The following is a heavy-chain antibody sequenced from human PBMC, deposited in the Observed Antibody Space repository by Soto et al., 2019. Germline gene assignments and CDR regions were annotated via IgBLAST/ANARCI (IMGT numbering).Heavy chain of an antibody. J-gene: IGHJ4*02. CDR1: GFSLSNARMG. V-gene: IGHV2-26*01. Sequence: QVTLKESGPVLVKPTETLTLTCTVSGFSLSNARMGVSWIRQPPGKALEWLAHIFSNDEKPYSTSLKSRLTTSKDTSKSQVVLTMTNMDPVDTATYYCARIGFGLGYSYAADFDYWGQGTLVTVSS. CDR2: IFSNDEK. D-gene: IGHD5-18*01. CDR3: ARIGFGLGYSYAADFDY.